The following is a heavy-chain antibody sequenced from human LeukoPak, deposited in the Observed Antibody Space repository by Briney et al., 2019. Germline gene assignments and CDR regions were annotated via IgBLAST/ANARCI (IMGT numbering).Heavy chain of an antibody. CDR2: IYTSGST. CDR1: GGSISSGSYY. V-gene: IGHV4-61*02. CDR3: ASKGSSSSRYYFDY. D-gene: IGHD2-2*01. Sequence: SETLSLTCTVSGGSISSGSYYWSWIRQPAGKGLEWIGRIYTSGSTNYNPSLRSRVTISVDTSKNQFSLKLSSVTAADTAVYYCASKGSSSSRYYFDYWGQGTLVTVSS. J-gene: IGHJ4*02.